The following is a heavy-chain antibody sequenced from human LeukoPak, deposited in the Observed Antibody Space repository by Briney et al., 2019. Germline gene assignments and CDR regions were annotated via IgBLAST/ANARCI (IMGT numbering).Heavy chain of an antibody. J-gene: IGHJ6*02. CDR1: GFTFSGSA. CDR3: TSFVVVPAATSNYGMDV. D-gene: IGHD2-2*01. V-gene: IGHV3-73*01. CDR2: IRSKANSYAT. Sequence: GGSLRLSCAASGFTFSGSAMPWVRQASGKGLEWAGRIRSKANSYATAYAASVKGRFTISRDDSKNTAYLQMNSLKTEDTAVYYCTSFVVVPAATSNYGMDVWGQGTTVTVSS.